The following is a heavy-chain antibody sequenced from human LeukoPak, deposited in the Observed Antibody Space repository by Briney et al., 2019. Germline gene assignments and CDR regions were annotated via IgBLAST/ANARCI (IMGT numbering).Heavy chain of an antibody. D-gene: IGHD3-22*01. CDR2: ISSVSSTI. CDR3: ARGSYYYDSSGYYNPFDY. Sequence: GGSLRLSCAASEFILSSYSMNWVRQAPGKGLEWVSYISSVSSTIYYADSVKGRFTISRDNAKSSLYLQMNSLRAEDTAVYYCARGSYYYDSSGYYNPFDYWGQGTLVTVSS. V-gene: IGHV3-48*04. CDR1: EFILSSYS. J-gene: IGHJ4*02.